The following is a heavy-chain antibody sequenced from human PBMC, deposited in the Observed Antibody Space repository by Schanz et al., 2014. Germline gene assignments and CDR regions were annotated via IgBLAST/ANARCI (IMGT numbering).Heavy chain of an antibody. CDR3: AKERIAAAWTFDY. CDR1: GFTFRSYA. D-gene: IGHD6-13*01. J-gene: IGHJ4*02. Sequence: EVQLLESGGGLIQPGGSLRLSCAASGFTFRSYAMSWVRQAPGKGLEWVSVISGSGDHTHYADSVKGRFTISRDTSGNTLYLQMNSLTGEDTAVYYCAKERIAAAWTFDYWGQGTLVTVSS. V-gene: IGHV3-23*01. CDR2: ISGSGDHT.